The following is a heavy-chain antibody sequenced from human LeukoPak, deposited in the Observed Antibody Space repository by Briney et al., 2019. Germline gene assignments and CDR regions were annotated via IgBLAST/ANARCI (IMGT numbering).Heavy chain of an antibody. CDR3: ARDKSVRDEACWFTP. CDR1: GYTFTGYW. D-gene: IGHD5-24*01. Sequence: ASVKVSCQAFGYTFTGYWMHWVRQAPGQGPEWMGVISPSGGSTTYAQKFKGRVTLTRDMSTSTDYLELSSLRSEDTAVYYCARDKSVRDEACWFTPWGQGTLVTVSS. J-gene: IGHJ5*02. CDR2: ISPSGGST. V-gene: IGHV1-46*01.